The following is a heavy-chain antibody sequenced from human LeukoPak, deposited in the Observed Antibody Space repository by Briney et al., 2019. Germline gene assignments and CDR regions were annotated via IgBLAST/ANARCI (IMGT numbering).Heavy chain of an antibody. CDR3: AREGDCSSTSCYGWFDP. V-gene: IGHV3-30-3*01. D-gene: IGHD2-2*01. CDR2: ISYDGSNK. Sequence: GRSLRLSCAASGFTFSSYAMHWVRQAPGKGLEWVAVISYDGSNKYYADSVKGRFTISRDNSKNTLYLQMNSLRAEDTAVYYCAREGDCSSTSCYGWFDPWGQGTLVTVSS. CDR1: GFTFSSYA. J-gene: IGHJ5*02.